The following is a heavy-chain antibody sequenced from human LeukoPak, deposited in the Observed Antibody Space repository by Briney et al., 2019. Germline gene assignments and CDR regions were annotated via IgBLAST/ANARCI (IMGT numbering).Heavy chain of an antibody. J-gene: IGHJ4*02. D-gene: IGHD1-1*01. CDR3: ARGIRYPFDY. CDR1: GGSFSGYY. V-gene: IGHV4-34*01. CDR2: INHSGST. Sequence: PSETLSLTCAVYGGSFSGYYWSWIRQPPGKGLEWIGEINHSGSTNYNPSLKSRVTISVDTSKNQFSLKLSSVTAADTAVYYCARGIRYPFDYWGQGTLVTVSS.